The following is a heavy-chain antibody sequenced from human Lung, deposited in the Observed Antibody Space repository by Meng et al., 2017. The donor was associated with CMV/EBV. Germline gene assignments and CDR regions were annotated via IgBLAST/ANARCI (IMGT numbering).Heavy chain of an antibody. D-gene: IGHD4-17*01. V-gene: IGHV3-23*01. J-gene: IGHJ2*01. CDR3: AKDPMAAPTTGWYFDL. CDR2: ISDSGSTA. CDR1: GYTFGSYA. Sequence: GYTFGSYARTWVRQAPGKGLEWGSSISDSGSTAHYVESVKGRFTISRDNSRNILYLQINRLRVEDTAVYYCAKDPMAAPTTGWYFDLWGRGTLVTVSS.